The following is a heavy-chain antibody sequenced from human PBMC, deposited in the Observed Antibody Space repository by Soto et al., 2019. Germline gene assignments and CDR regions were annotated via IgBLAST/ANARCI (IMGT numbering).Heavy chain of an antibody. Sequence: SETLSLTCTVSGGSISSYYWSWIRQPPGKGLERIGYIYYSGSTNYNPSLKSRVTISVDTSKNQFSLKLSSVTAADTAVYYCARDATRSSGLDYWGQGTLVTVSS. D-gene: IGHD3-22*01. CDR3: ARDATRSSGLDY. CDR2: IYYSGST. CDR1: GGSISSYY. V-gene: IGHV4-59*01. J-gene: IGHJ4*02.